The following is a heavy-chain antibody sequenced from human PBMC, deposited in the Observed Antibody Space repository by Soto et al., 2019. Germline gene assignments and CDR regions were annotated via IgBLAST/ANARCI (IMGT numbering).Heavy chain of an antibody. CDR2: IHHSGST. Sequence: SETLSLTCGVSGGSVSRDNWWSWVRQPPGKGLAWIGEIHHSGSTNYSPSLKSRVTMSVDKSRNQFSLKLTSVTAADTAVYHCAETGSYDLVNWGQGTRIIVSS. CDR1: GGSVSRDNW. V-gene: IGHV4-4*02. D-gene: IGHD3-16*01. CDR3: AETGSYDLVN. J-gene: IGHJ4*02.